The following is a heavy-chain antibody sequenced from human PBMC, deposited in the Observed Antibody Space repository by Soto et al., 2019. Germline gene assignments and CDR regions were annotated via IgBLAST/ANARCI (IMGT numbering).Heavy chain of an antibody. J-gene: IGHJ6*03. D-gene: IGHD4-17*01. Sequence: SETLSLTCTVSGGSISSYYWSWIRQPPGKGLEWIGYIYYSGSTNYNPSLKSRVTISVDTSKNQFSLKPSSVTAADTAVYYCATLSTVTGGYYYYYMDVWGKGTTVTVSS. CDR1: GGSISSYY. V-gene: IGHV4-59*08. CDR3: ATLSTVTGGYYYYYMDV. CDR2: IYYSGST.